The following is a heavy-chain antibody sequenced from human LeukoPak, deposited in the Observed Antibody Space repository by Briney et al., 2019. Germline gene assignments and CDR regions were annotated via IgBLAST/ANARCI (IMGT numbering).Heavy chain of an antibody. CDR3: AKRGNYCSSWYCYFDY. V-gene: IGHV3-23*01. CDR2: ISGSGGST. J-gene: IGHJ4*02. CDR1: GFTFSNYA. D-gene: IGHD6-13*01. Sequence: GGSLRLSCAASGFTFSNYAMSWVRQAPGKGLEWVSAISGSGGSTSYADSVKGRFTISRDNSKNTLYLQMNSLRAEDTAVYYSAKRGNYCSSWYCYFDYWGQGTLVTV.